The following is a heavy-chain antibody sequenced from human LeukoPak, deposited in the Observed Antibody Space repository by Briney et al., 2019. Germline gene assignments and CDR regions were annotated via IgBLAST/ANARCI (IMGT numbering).Heavy chain of an antibody. V-gene: IGHV1-8*01. CDR3: ARNLPSSSWFIG. D-gene: IGHD6-13*01. J-gene: IGHJ4*02. Sequence: ASVKVSCKASGYTFTSYDINWVRQATGQGLEWMGWMNANSGDTGYAQKFQGRVTMTRDTSISTAYMELSSLRSEDTAVYYCARNLPSSSWFIGWGQGTLVTVSS. CDR2: MNANSGDT. CDR1: GYTFTSYD.